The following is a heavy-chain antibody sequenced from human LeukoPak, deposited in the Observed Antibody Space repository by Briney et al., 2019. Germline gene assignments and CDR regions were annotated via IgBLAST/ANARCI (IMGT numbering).Heavy chain of an antibody. J-gene: IGHJ4*02. CDR2: ISWDGGST. V-gene: IGHV3-43*01. D-gene: IGHD6-19*01. Sequence: GGSLRLSCAASGFTFDDYTMHWVRHAPGKGLEWVSLISWDGGSTYYADSVKGRFTISRDNSKNSLYLQMNSLRAEDTAVYYCAKEPIAVAAMGDYWGQGTLVTVSS. CDR1: GFTFDDYT. CDR3: AKEPIAVAAMGDY.